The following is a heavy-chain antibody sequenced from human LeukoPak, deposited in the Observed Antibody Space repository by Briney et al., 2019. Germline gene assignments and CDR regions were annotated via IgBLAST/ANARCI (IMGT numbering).Heavy chain of an antibody. D-gene: IGHD5-18*01. CDR1: GLAFRSYE. CDR3: ARKGGYGLDFDY. Sequence: AGGSLRLSCAASGLAFRSYEMNWGRQAPGKGLKWVSYISSSGSTIYYAEFVKGRFTISRDNAKNSLYLQMNSLRAEDTAVYYCARKGGYGLDFDYWGQGTLVTVSS. V-gene: IGHV3-48*03. CDR2: ISSSGSTI. J-gene: IGHJ4*02.